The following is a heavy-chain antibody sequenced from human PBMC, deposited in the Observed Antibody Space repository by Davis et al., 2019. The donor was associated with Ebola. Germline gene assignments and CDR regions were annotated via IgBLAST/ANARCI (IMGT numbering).Heavy chain of an antibody. V-gene: IGHV3-21*01. CDR1: GFTFSSYG. CDR3: ARGSDGGFYYYGMDV. J-gene: IGHJ6*02. CDR2: ISSSSSYI. Sequence: GESLKISCAASGFTFSSYGMHWVRQAPGKGLEWVSSISSSSSYIYYADSVKGRFTISRDNAKNSLYLQMNSLRAEDTAVYYCARGSDGGFYYYGMDVWGQGTTVTVSS. D-gene: IGHD2-15*01.